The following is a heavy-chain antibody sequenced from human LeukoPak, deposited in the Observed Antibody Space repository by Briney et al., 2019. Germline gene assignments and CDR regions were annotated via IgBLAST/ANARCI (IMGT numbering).Heavy chain of an antibody. CDR2: IYPSGST. D-gene: IGHD5-18*01. V-gene: IGHV4-4*02. CDR3: ARDTGGRGWLDAFDI. Sequence: SETLSLTCAVSGASISSRNWWIWVRQPPGKGLEWIGEIYPSGSTNYNPSLKSRVTISIDKSKNQFFLKLSSVTAADTAVYYCARDTGGRGWLDAFDIWGQGTMVTVSS. J-gene: IGHJ3*02. CDR1: GASISSRNW.